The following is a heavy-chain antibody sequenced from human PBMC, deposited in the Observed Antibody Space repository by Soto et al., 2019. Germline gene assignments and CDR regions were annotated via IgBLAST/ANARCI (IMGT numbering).Heavy chain of an antibody. CDR1: GYTFTSYY. J-gene: IGHJ6*02. V-gene: IGHV1-46*01. CDR2: INPSGGST. Sequence: GASLKVSCKSSGYTFTSYYMHWVRQAPGQGLEWMGIINPSGGSTSYAQKFQGRVTMTRDTSTSTVYMELSSLRSEDTAVYYCARSLQLPSRGELSLGATADYGMDVWGQGTTVTVSS. CDR3: ARSLQLPSRGELSLGATADYGMDV. D-gene: IGHD3-16*02.